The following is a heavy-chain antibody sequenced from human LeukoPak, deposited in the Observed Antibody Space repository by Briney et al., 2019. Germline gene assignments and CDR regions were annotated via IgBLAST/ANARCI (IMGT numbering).Heavy chain of an antibody. CDR2: IYSGDNT. Sequence: GGSLRLSCAASGFTVSSNSMTWFRQAPGKGLEWVSIIYSGDNTYYADSVEGRFTISRDNSKNTLYLQMNSLTAEDTAVYYCAGGFRSAWYLGYWGQGTLVTVSS. CDR1: GFTVSSNS. J-gene: IGHJ4*02. V-gene: IGHV3-53*01. D-gene: IGHD3-3*01. CDR3: AGGFRSAWYLGY.